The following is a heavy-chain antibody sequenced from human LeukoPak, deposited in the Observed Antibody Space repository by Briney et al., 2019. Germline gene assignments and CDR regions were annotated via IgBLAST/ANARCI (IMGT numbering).Heavy chain of an antibody. D-gene: IGHD2-2*02. CDR1: GYRFTSYW. CDR2: IYPGDSDT. CDR3: VRLGYCSSTSCYTLDP. J-gene: IGHJ5*02. V-gene: IGHV5-51*01. Sequence: GESLKISCKGSGYRFTSYWIGWVRQMPGKGLEWMGIIYPGDSDTRYSPSFQGQVTISADKSISTAYLQWSSLKASDTAMYYCVRLGYCSSTSCYTLDPWGQGTLVTVSS.